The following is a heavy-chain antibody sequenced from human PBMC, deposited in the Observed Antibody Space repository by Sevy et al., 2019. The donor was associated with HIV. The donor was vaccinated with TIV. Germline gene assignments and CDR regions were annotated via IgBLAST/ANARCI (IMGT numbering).Heavy chain of an antibody. D-gene: IGHD5-12*01. Sequence: GESLKISCAASGFTFSNCAMHWVRQAPGKGLEWVTVVSYDGSNKYYADSVKGRFTISRDNSKNTLYLQMSSLRTEDTAVYYCAKDKGAYSGYDYENWFDPWGQGTLVTVSS. V-gene: IGHV3-30*18. CDR2: VSYDGSNK. CDR1: GFTFSNCA. J-gene: IGHJ5*02. CDR3: AKDKGAYSGYDYENWFDP.